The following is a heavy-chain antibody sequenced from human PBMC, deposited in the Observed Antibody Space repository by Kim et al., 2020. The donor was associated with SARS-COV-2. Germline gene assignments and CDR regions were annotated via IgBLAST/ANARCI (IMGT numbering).Heavy chain of an antibody. V-gene: IGHV3-23*01. CDR2: ISDSGETT. J-gene: IGHJ5*02. CDR1: GFTVNTYA. Sequence: GGSLRLSCAASGFTVNTYAMCWVRQGPGRGLEWVADISDSGETTYSADAVKGRFTTSRDNSQGTLYLHMNSLRHEDAAVYYGTKDPVTGDFSNWLAPWGQRTLASVSS. D-gene: IGHD6-19*01. CDR3: TKDPVTGDFSNWLAP.